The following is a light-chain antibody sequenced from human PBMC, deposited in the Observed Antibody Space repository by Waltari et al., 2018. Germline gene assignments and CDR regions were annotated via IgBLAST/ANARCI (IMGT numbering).Light chain of an antibody. Sequence: SYELTQPPSVPVSPGQTASISCSGDKLGDKSACRYQQKPGQSPVLVIYWDTKRPSGIPYRFSGSKSGNTATLTISGTQAMDEADYYCQAWDSTVVFGGGTKLTVL. J-gene: IGLJ2*01. CDR2: WDT. CDR3: QAWDSTVV. CDR1: KLGDKS. V-gene: IGLV3-1*01.